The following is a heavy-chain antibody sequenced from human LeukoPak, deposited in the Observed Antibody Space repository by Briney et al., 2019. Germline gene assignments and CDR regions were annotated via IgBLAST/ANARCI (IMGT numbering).Heavy chain of an antibody. V-gene: IGHV1-69*04. Sequence: ASVKVSCKASGGTFSSYAISWVRQAPGQGLEWMGRIIPILGIANYAQKFQGRVTITADKSTSTAYMELSSLRSEDTAVYYCAREPSDSSGYPLDYWGQGTLVTVSS. CDR2: IIPILGIA. CDR3: AREPSDSSGYPLDY. CDR1: GGTFSSYA. D-gene: IGHD3-22*01. J-gene: IGHJ4*02.